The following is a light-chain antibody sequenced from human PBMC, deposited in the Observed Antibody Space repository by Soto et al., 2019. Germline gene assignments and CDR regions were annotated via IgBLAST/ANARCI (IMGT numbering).Light chain of an antibody. CDR3: QQYNNWPRT. CDR2: GAS. CDR1: QSVSGN. V-gene: IGKV3-15*01. J-gene: IGKJ1*01. Sequence: EIVMTQSPVTLYVSPGERATLSCRASQSVSGNLARYQQKPGQAPRLLIYGASTRATGIPARFSGSGSGTEFTLTISSLQSEDFAVFYCQQYNNWPRTFGQGTKVEIK.